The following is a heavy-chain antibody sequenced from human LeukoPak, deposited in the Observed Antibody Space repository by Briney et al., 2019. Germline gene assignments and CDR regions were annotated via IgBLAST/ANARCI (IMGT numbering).Heavy chain of an antibody. CDR3: ARDLNGSGTW. D-gene: IGHD1-7*01. J-gene: IGHJ4*02. V-gene: IGHV1-2*02. CDR1: GYTFTDFY. Sequence: GASVKVPCKASGYTFTDFYIHWVRQAPGQGLEWMGWINPNSGGTNYAQKFQGRVTMTRDTSISTAYMELNRLRSDDTAVYYCARDLNGSGTWWGQGTLVTVSS. CDR2: INPNSGGT.